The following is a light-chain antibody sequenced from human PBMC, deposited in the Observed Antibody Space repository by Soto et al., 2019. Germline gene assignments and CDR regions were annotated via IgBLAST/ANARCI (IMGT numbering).Light chain of an antibody. CDR2: RAS. CDR1: LSVNTN. Sequence: EGVMTQSPATMSVSPGERATLSCRASLSVNTNLAWYQQKPGQPPRLLIYRASTRATGVPARFSGSGSGTEFTLTICSLQSEDFAIYYCQQYNIWPFTFGPGTKVEIK. V-gene: IGKV3-15*01. CDR3: QQYNIWPFT. J-gene: IGKJ3*01.